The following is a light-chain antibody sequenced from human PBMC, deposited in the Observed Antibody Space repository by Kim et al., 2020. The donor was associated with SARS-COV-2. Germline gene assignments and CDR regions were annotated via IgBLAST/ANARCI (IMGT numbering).Light chain of an antibody. CDR1: QSVGSS. Sequence: LSPGERATLSCRASQSVGSSSAWYQQKPGQAPRLLIYDAFSRATGIPARFSGSGSGTDFTLTISSLEPEDFAVYYCQQRDNWPLTFGQGTNVDIK. CDR2: DAF. CDR3: QQRDNWPLT. V-gene: IGKV3-11*01. J-gene: IGKJ1*01.